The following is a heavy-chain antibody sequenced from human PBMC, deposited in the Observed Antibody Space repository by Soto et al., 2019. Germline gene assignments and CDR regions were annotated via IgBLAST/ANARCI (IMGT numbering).Heavy chain of an antibody. D-gene: IGHD6-19*01. CDR2: IYGGGTT. CDR1: GFAVSSKY. V-gene: IGHV3-53*01. J-gene: IGHJ4*02. Sequence: EVQLVESGGGLIQPGGSLRLSCAASGFAVSSKYMTWVRQAPGKGLEWVSVIYGGGTTYYADSVKARFTISRDPSKNTLYLQMNSLRAEDTAVYYCVQTTGWPGFDFWGQGTLVTVSS. CDR3: VQTTGWPGFDF.